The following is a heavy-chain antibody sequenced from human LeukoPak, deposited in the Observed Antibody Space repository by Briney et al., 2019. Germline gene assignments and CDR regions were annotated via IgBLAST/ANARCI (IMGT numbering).Heavy chain of an antibody. Sequence: SETLSLTCAVSGGSIRSGDCYWTWMRHPPGKGQQWIGSIYYSGTTYYNPFLKSRLTISGDSSKNQFSLKLSSVTTADTAVYYCARHASGWYTDWGQGTLVTVSS. J-gene: IGHJ1*01. CDR2: IYYSGTT. D-gene: IGHD6-19*01. CDR3: ARHASGWYTD. CDR1: GGSIRSGDCY. V-gene: IGHV4-39*01.